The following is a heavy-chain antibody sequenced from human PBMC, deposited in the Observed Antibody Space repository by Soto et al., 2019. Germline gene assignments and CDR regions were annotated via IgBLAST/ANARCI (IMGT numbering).Heavy chain of an antibody. CDR3: ARGRQDIVLVPAAPYYYGMDV. CDR2: ISAYNGNT. D-gene: IGHD2-2*01. V-gene: IGHV1-18*01. CDR1: NYNFASYG. J-gene: IGHJ6*02. Sequence: GASVKVSCKASNYNFASYGISWVRQAPGQGLEWMGWISAYNGNTNYAQKLQGRVTMTTDTSTSTAYMELRSLRSDDTAVYYCARGRQDIVLVPAAPYYYGMDVWGQGTTVTVSS.